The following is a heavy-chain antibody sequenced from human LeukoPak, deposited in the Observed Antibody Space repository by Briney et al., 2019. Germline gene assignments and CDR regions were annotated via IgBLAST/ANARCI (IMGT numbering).Heavy chain of an antibody. V-gene: IGHV1-18*01. CDR1: GYTFTSYG. Sequence: ASVKVSCKASGYTFTSYGISWVRQAPGQGLEWMGWISAYNGSTNYAQKLQGRVTMTTDTSTSTAYMELRSLRSDDTAVYYCARRHQYCGGDCYDDYWGQGTLVTVSS. CDR2: ISAYNGST. D-gene: IGHD2-21*02. J-gene: IGHJ4*02. CDR3: ARRHQYCGGDCYDDY.